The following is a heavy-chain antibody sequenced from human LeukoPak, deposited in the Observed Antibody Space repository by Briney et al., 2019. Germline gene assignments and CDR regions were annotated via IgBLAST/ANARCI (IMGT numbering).Heavy chain of an antibody. CDR2: IKSKTDGGTT. Sequence: GGSLRLSCAASGFTFSNAWMGWVRQAPGKGLEWVGRIKSKTDGGTTDYAAPVKGRFTISRDDSKNTLYLQMNSLKTEDTAVYYCTTCTKGYYYHYYMDVWGKGTTVTVSS. D-gene: IGHD2-8*01. J-gene: IGHJ6*03. CDR1: GFTFSNAW. V-gene: IGHV3-15*01. CDR3: TTCTKGYYYHYYMDV.